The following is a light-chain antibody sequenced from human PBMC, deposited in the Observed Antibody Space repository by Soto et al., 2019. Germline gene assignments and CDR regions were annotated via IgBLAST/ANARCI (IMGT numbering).Light chain of an antibody. CDR1: SSDVGGYNL. CDR2: EGS. CDR3: SSYSSSSTLGV. J-gene: IGLJ3*02. V-gene: IGLV2-14*02. Sequence: QSALTQPASVSGSPGQSITISCTGTSSDVGGYNLVSWYQQHPGKTPKLMIYEGSKRPSGVSNRFSGSKSGNTASLNISGLQADDEADYYCSSYSSSSTLGVFGGGTKLTVL.